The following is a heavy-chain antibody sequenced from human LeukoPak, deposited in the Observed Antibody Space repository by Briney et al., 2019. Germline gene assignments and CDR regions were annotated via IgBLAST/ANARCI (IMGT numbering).Heavy chain of an antibody. V-gene: IGHV4-59*01. CDR2: IYYSGST. Sequence: SETLSLTCTVSGGSISSYYWSWLRQPPGKGLEWIGYIYYSGSTNYNPSLKSRVTISVDTSKNQFSLKLTSVTAADTAVYYCARDSVDTASYHYYMDVWGKGTTVTVCS. CDR1: GGSISSYY. J-gene: IGHJ6*03. D-gene: IGHD5-18*01. CDR3: ARDSVDTASYHYYMDV.